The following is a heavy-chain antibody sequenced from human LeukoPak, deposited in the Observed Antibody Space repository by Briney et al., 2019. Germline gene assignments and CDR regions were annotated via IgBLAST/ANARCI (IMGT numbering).Heavy chain of an antibody. J-gene: IGHJ4*02. D-gene: IGHD7-27*01. Sequence: PSQTLSLTXTVSGGSISSGDYYWSWIRQPPGKGLEWIGYIYYSGSTYYNPSLKSRVTISVDTSKNQFSLKLSSVTAADTAVYYCARITKLGILPLTFDYWGQGTLVTGSS. CDR2: IYYSGST. V-gene: IGHV4-30-4*08. CDR3: ARITKLGILPLTFDY. CDR1: GGSISSGDYY.